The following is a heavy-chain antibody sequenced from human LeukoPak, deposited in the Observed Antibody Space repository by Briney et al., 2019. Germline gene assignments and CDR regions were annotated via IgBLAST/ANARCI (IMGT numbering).Heavy chain of an antibody. Sequence: PSETLSLTCTVSGGSISSYYWSWIRQPPGKGLEWIGSIYYSGSTYYNPSLKSRVTISVDTSKNQFSLKLSSVTAADTAVYYCARTSRVLTMIVVVITNYYYMDVWGKGTTVTVSS. V-gene: IGHV4-59*12. CDR3: ARTSRVLTMIVVVITNYYYMDV. D-gene: IGHD3-22*01. CDR2: IYYSGST. CDR1: GGSISSYY. J-gene: IGHJ6*03.